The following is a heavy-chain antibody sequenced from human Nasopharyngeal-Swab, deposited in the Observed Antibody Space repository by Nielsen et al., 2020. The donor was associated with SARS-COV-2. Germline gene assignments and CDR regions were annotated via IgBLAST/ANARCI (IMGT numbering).Heavy chain of an antibody. CDR2: IKHDGSEK. V-gene: IGHV3-7*03. J-gene: IGHJ4*02. CDR3: GGVDFDS. Sequence: VRQAPGKGLEWVAHIKHDGSEKYYVDSVKGRFTISRDNSKNTLYLQMNSLRAEDTAVYYCGGVDFDSWGQGTLVTVSS. D-gene: IGHD3-16*01.